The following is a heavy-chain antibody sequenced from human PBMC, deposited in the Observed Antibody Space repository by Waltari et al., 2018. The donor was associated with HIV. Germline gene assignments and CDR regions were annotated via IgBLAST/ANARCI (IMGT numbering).Heavy chain of an antibody. Sequence: EVRLVESGGGLVQPGGSLRLYCKASGFICSNYRMNWVRQAPGKGLEWVSYISSSSSTIYYADSVTGRFTISRDNAKNSLYLQMNSLSAEDTAVYYCARDQGVLGFDPWGQGTLVTVSS. CDR3: ARDQGVLGFDP. CDR2: ISSSSSTI. CDR1: GFICSNYR. J-gene: IGHJ5*02. D-gene: IGHD3-10*01. V-gene: IGHV3-48*04.